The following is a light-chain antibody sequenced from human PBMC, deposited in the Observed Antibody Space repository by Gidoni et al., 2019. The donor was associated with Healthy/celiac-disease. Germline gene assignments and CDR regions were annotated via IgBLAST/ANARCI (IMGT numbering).Light chain of an antibody. CDR2: AAS. CDR1: QSISSY. V-gene: IGKV1-39*01. J-gene: IGKJ2*01. Sequence: DIQMTQSPSSLSASVGDRVTITCRASQSISSYLNWYQQKPGKAPKLLIYAASSLQSGVPSRFSGSGSGTDFTITISSLQHEDFATYYCQQSYSTPQTFGQGTKLEIK. CDR3: QQSYSTPQT.